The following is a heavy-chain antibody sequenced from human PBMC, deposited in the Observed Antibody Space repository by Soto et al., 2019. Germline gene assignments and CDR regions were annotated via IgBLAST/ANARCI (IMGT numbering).Heavy chain of an antibody. J-gene: IGHJ4*02. CDR1: GGTFNTYT. V-gene: IGHV1-69*02. CDR2: IAPIIDIP. D-gene: IGHD2-21*01. Sequence: QLVQSGAEVRKPGSSVKVYYKASGGTFNTYTITWMRQAPGQGLEWMGRIAPIIDIPDYAQNFQGRVTITADKATTTAYMQLTSLRSEDTAIYYCARAMCFRGSCYLDVWGQGTLVTVSS. CDR3: ARAMCFRGSCYLDV.